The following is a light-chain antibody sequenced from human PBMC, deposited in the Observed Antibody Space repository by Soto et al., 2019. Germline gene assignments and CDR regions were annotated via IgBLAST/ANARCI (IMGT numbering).Light chain of an antibody. CDR1: SSNIGSNF. Sequence: QSVLTQAPSASGTPGQRVTISCSGISSNIGSNFVYWYQKFPGTAPKVLIYRNDQRPSGVPDRFSGSKSGTSASLAISGLRSEDEADYYCAVWDDSLNGSVAFGGGTKLTVL. CDR2: RND. V-gene: IGLV1-47*01. J-gene: IGLJ2*01. CDR3: AVWDDSLNGSVA.